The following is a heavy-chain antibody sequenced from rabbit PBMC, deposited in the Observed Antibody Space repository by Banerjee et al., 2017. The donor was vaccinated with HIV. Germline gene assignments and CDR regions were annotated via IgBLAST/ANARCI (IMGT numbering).Heavy chain of an antibody. CDR1: GFSFSSSYY. CDR2: IYAGSSGST. CDR3: AQTGDTGVAYALDL. D-gene: IGHD6-1*01. J-gene: IGHJ4*01. Sequence: QSLEESGGDLVKPGASLTLTCTASGFSFSSSYYMCWVRQAPGKGLEWIACIYAGSSGSTYYASWAKGRFTISKTSSTTVTLQMTSLTAADTATYFCAQTGDTGVAYALDLWGPGTLVTDS. V-gene: IGHV1S40*01.